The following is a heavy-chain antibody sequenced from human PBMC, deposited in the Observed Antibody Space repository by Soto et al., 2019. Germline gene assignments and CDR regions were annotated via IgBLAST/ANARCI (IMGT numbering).Heavy chain of an antibody. CDR3: ARDLYSSGWYDLDY. J-gene: IGHJ4*02. D-gene: IGHD6-19*01. CDR1: GFTFSSYG. Sequence: QVQLVESGGGVVQPGRSLRLSCAASGFTFSSYGMHWVRQAPGKGLEWVAVIWYDGSNKYYADSVKGRFTISRDNSENTLYLQLNSLRAEDTAVYYCARDLYSSGWYDLDYWGQGTLVNVSS. V-gene: IGHV3-33*01. CDR2: IWYDGSNK.